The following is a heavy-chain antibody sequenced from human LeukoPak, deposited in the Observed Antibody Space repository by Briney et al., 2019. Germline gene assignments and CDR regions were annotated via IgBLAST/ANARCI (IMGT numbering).Heavy chain of an antibody. CDR3: AREVYYYDSSGQYYSDY. D-gene: IGHD3-22*01. V-gene: IGHV1-18*01. Sequence: ASVKVSCKASGYTFTSYGISWVRQAPGQGLEWMGWISAYNGNTNYAQKLQGRVTMTTDTSTSTAYMELRSLRSDDTAVYYCAREVYYYDSSGQYYSDYWGQGTLVTVSS. CDR1: GYTFTSYG. J-gene: IGHJ4*02. CDR2: ISAYNGNT.